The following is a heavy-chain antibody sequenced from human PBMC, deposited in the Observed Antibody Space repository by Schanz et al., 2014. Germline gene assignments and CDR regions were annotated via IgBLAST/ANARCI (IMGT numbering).Heavy chain of an antibody. D-gene: IGHD3-3*01. CDR3: ARDRRFVGRDDLYYFDS. CDR2: ISVYTGNT. Sequence: QVQLVQSGAEVKKPGASVRVSCKASGYTFTTYAMSWVRQAPGQGLEWVGWISVYTGNTKYGQKVQGRFTMTADTSTNTAYMELRSLRSDDTAVYDCARDRRFVGRDDLYYFDSWGQGTLVTVSS. J-gene: IGHJ4*02. V-gene: IGHV1-18*01. CDR1: GYTFTTYA.